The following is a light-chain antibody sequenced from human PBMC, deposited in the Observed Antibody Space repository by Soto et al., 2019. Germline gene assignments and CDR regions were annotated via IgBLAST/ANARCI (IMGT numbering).Light chain of an antibody. J-gene: IGLJ2*01. CDR3: VAWDDSLNGYVV. Sequence: QPVLTQPPSASGTPGQRVTISCSGSSSNIGSNTVNWYQQLPGTAPKLVIYSNNQRPSGVPDRFSGSKSGTSASLAISGLPSEDEADYYCVAWDDSLNGYVVFGGGTKLTVL. V-gene: IGLV1-44*01. CDR2: SNN. CDR1: SSNIGSNT.